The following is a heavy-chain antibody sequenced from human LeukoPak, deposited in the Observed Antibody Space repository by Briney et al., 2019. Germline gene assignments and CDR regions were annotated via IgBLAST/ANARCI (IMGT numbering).Heavy chain of an antibody. CDR1: EYTFAAYY. D-gene: IGHD4-23*01. CDR2: INPNSGGT. Sequence: GASVKVSCKASEYTFAAYYMHWVRQAPGQGLEWMGWINPNSGGTNYAQQFQGRVTMTRDTSISTAYMGLSSLRSDDTAVYYCARSDYGGNPVDYWGQGTLVTVSS. V-gene: IGHV1-2*02. J-gene: IGHJ4*02. CDR3: ARSDYGGNPVDY.